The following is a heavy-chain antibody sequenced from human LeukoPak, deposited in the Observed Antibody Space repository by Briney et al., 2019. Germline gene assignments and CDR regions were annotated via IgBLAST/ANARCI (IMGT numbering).Heavy chain of an antibody. J-gene: IGHJ3*02. CDR3: ARTMGATPDAFDI. V-gene: IGHV3-11*01. CDR2: ISSSGNAI. CDR1: GFIFSGYY. Sequence: GGSLRLSCAASGFIFSGYYMSWIRQAPGKGLEWISKISSSGNAIYYADSVKGRFTISRDNAKNSLSLQMNSLRADDTAVYYCARTMGATPDAFDIWGQGTMVTVSS. D-gene: IGHD1-26*01.